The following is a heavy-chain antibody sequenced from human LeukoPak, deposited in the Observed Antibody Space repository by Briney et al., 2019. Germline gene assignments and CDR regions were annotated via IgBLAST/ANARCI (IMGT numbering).Heavy chain of an antibody. J-gene: IGHJ3*02. V-gene: IGHV4-59*08. D-gene: IGHD4-23*01. CDR1: GGSIRSYY. Sequence: SETLSLTCTVSGGSIRSYYWSWIRQPPGKGLEWIGYIYYSGSTNYNPSLKSRVTISLDTSKNQFSLKLSSVTAADTAVYYCARHTAVGGNVAFDIWGQGTMVTVSS. CDR3: ARHTAVGGNVAFDI. CDR2: IYYSGST.